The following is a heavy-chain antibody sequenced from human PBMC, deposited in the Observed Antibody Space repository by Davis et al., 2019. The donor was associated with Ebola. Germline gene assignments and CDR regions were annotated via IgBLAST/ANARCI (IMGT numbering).Heavy chain of an antibody. J-gene: IGHJ6*02. V-gene: IGHV4-34*01. D-gene: IGHD1-7*01. Sequence: SETLSLTCAVYAGSFSAYYWSWIRQPPGKGLEWIGEINHSGSTNYNPSLKSRVTISVDTSKNQFSLKLNSVTAADTAVYYCARGNYEKNYYHYGMDVWGHGTTVTVSS. CDR1: AGSFSAYY. CDR2: INHSGST. CDR3: ARGNYEKNYYHYGMDV.